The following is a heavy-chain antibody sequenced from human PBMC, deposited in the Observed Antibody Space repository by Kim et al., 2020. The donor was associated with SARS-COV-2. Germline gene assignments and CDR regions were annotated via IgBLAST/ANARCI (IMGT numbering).Heavy chain of an antibody. J-gene: IGHJ4*02. CDR2: IYHSGST. D-gene: IGHD3-9*01. Sequence: SETLSLTCAVSGGSISSSNWWSWVRQPPGKGLEWIGEIYHSGSTNYNPSLKSRVTISVDKSKNQFSLKLSSVTAADTAVYYCASRDDILTGYSVFDYWGQGTLVTVSS. CDR1: GGSISSSNW. V-gene: IGHV4-4*02. CDR3: ASRDDILTGYSVFDY.